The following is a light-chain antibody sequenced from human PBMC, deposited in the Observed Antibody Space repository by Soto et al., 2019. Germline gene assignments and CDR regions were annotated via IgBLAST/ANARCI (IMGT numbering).Light chain of an antibody. J-gene: IGLJ1*01. Sequence: QSARTQPRSVSGSPGQSVTISCTGTSSDVGGYKYVSWYQQKPGKAPKLIIYGVSRWPSGVPNRFSGSKSGNRASLTISGLQAEDEGGYYCCSYAGGPEVFGTGTKVTVL. CDR2: GVS. CDR3: CSYAGGPEV. CDR1: SSDVGGYKY. V-gene: IGLV2-11*01.